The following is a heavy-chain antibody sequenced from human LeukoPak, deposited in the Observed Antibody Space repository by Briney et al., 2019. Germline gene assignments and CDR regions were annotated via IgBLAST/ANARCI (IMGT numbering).Heavy chain of an antibody. CDR1: GLTFRSYW. V-gene: IGHV3-7*01. D-gene: IGHD1-26*01. Sequence: GGSLRLACAASGLTFRSYWMSWVRQAPGKGLEWVANIKPDGREKYYVDSVKGRFTISRDNAKNSLYLQMNSLRAEDTAVYYCARSAKAGSYFYYFDYWGQGTLVTVSS. CDR2: IKPDGREK. CDR3: ARSAKAGSYFYYFDY. J-gene: IGHJ4*02.